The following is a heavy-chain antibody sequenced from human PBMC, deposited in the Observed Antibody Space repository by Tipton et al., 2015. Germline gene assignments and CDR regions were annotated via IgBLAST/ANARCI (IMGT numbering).Heavy chain of an antibody. D-gene: IGHD6-13*01. Sequence: LSLTCTVSGGSVTSGSYYWSWIRQPPGKGLEWIGYISYTDGAHYNPALKSRVTISVDTSKNQFSLTLNSVAAADTAVYYCARVRSSSAWYLSDFDCWGQGTLVAVSS. V-gene: IGHV4-61*01. CDR2: ISYTDGA. J-gene: IGHJ4*02. CDR3: ARVRSSSAWYLSDFDC. CDR1: GGSVTSGSYY.